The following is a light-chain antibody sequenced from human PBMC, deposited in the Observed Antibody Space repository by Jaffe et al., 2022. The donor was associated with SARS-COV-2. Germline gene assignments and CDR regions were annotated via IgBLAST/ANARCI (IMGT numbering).Light chain of an antibody. V-gene: IGKV4-1*01. Sequence: DIVMTQSPDSLAVSLGERATINCKSSQSVLYSSNNKNYLAWYQQKPGQPPKLLIYWASTRESGVPDRFSGSGSGTEFTLTISSLQAEDVAVYYCHQYYGPPYTFGQGTKLEIK. CDR2: WAS. J-gene: IGKJ2*01. CDR3: HQYYGPPYT. CDR1: QSVLYSSNNKNY.